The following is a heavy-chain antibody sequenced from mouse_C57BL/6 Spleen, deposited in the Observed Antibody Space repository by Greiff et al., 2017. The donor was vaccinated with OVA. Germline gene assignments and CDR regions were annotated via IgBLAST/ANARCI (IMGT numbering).Heavy chain of an antibody. D-gene: IGHD2-2*01. J-gene: IGHJ2*01. Sequence: VQLQQSGPELVKPGASVTISCKASGYAFSSSWMNWVKQRPGKGLEWIGRIYPGDGDTNYNGKFKGKATLTADKSSSTAYMQLSSLTSEDSAVYFCARKDYGYEDYFDYWGKGTTLTVSS. CDR3: ARKDYGYEDYFDY. CDR1: GYAFSSSW. V-gene: IGHV1-82*01. CDR2: IYPGDGDT.